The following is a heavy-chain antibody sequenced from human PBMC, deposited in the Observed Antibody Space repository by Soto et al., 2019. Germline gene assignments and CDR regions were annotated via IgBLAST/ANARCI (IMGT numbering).Heavy chain of an antibody. Sequence: SETLSLTCTVSGGSISSYYWSWIRQPPGKGLEWIWYIYYSGSTNYNPSLKSRVTISVDTSKNHFSLKPSSVTAADTAVYYCARRYGVYFDYWGQGTLVTVSS. J-gene: IGHJ4*02. D-gene: IGHD4-17*01. V-gene: IGHV4-59*08. CDR3: ARRYGVYFDY. CDR2: IYYSGST. CDR1: GGSISSYY.